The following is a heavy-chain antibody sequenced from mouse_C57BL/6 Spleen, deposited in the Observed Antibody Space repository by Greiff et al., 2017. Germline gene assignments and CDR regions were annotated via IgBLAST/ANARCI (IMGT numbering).Heavy chain of an antibody. V-gene: IGHV1-42*01. CDR1: GYSFTGYY. CDR2: INPSTGGT. Sequence: VQLQQSGPELVKPGASVKISCKASGYSFTGYYMNWVKQSPEKSLEWIGEINPSTGGTNYNQKFKAKATLTVDKSSSTAYMQLKSLTSEDSAVNYCARKEDYGSSFHFDYWGQGTTLTVSS. CDR3: ARKEDYGSSFHFDY. J-gene: IGHJ2*01. D-gene: IGHD1-1*01.